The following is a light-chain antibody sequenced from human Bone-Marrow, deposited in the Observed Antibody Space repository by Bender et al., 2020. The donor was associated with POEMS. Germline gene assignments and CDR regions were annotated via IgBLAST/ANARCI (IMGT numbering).Light chain of an antibody. J-gene: IGLJ3*02. V-gene: IGLV2-14*03. Sequence: QSALTQPASVSGSPGQSITISCTGTSSDVGAYNYVSWYQQHPGKAPQLLIYDVSHRPSGVSDRFSGSKSGTSASLAISGLQSEDEADYYCAAWEDSLNGWVFGGGTKLTVL. CDR3: AAWEDSLNGWV. CDR2: DVS. CDR1: SSDVGAYNY.